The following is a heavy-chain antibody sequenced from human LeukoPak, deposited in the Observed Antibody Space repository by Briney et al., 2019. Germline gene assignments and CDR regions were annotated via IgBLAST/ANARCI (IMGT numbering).Heavy chain of an antibody. CDR3: ARDLWFGELLSWFNP. Sequence: SETLSLTCTVSGGSISSGGYYWSWIRQHPGKGLEWIGYIYYSGSTYYNPSLKSRVTISVDTSKNQFSLKLSSVTAADTAVYYCARDLWFGELLSWFNPWGQGTLVTVSS. V-gene: IGHV4-31*03. CDR1: GGSISSGGYY. D-gene: IGHD3-10*01. J-gene: IGHJ5*02. CDR2: IYYSGST.